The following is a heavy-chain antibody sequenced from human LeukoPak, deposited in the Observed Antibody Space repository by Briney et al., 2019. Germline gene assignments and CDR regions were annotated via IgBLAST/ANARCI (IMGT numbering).Heavy chain of an antibody. CDR1: GGSISSGGYY. J-gene: IGHJ4*02. D-gene: IGHD3-22*01. Sequence: SETLSLTCTVSGGSISSGGYYWSWIRQPPGKGLEWIGEINHSGSTNYNPSLKSRVTISVDTSKNQFSLKLSSVTAADTAVYYCARLSGRYLPRHRPHYYDSSGYYEHWGQGTLVTVSS. V-gene: IGHV4-39*07. CDR3: ARLSGRYLPRHRPHYYDSSGYYEH. CDR2: INHSGST.